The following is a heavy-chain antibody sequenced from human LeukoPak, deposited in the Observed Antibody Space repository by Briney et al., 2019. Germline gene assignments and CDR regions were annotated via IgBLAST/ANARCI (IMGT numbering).Heavy chain of an antibody. CDR3: ARGWGLYGSGPNNWFDP. Sequence: GASVKVSCKASGYTFTSYYMHWVRQAPGQGLEWMGIINPSGGSTSYAQKFQGRVTMTRDTSTSTVYMELSSLRSEDTAVYYCARGWGLYGSGPNNWFDPWGQGTLVTVSS. CDR2: INPSGGST. D-gene: IGHD3-10*01. CDR1: GYTFTSYY. V-gene: IGHV1-46*01. J-gene: IGHJ5*02.